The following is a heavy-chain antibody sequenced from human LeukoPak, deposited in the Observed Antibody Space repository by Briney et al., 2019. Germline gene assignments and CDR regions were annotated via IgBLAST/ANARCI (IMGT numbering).Heavy chain of an antibody. J-gene: IGHJ5*02. V-gene: IGHV4-38-2*02. CDR2: IYQTGST. D-gene: IGHD3-10*01. CDR3: ARGVSGGSGSYYSWFDP. Sequence: SETLSLTCTVSGHSISSGYYWGWIRQPPGEGLEWIGSIYQTGSTNYNPSLKSRVTISIDTSKNQLSLTLTSVTAADTAIYYCARGVSGGSGSYYSWFDPWGQGTLVTVSS. CDR1: GHSISSGYY.